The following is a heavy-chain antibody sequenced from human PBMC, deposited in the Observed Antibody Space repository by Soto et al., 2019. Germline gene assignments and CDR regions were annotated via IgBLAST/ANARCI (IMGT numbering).Heavy chain of an antibody. CDR1: GFTFSSYG. Sequence: AGGSLRLSCAASGFTFSSYGMHWVRQAPGKGLEWVAVIWYDGSNKYYADSVKGRFTISRDNSKNTLYLQMNSLRAEDTAVYYCARVMFRGPRWGYYYYYYMDVGGKGTTVTVS. J-gene: IGHJ6*03. CDR2: IWYDGSNK. D-gene: IGHD3-10*01. CDR3: ARVMFRGPRWGYYYYYYMDV. V-gene: IGHV3-33*01.